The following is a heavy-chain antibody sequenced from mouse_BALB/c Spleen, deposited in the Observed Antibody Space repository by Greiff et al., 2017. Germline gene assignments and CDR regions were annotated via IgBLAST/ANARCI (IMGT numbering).Heavy chain of an antibody. CDR2: IDPANGNT. J-gene: IGHJ2*01. CDR3: ARCGNYDYFDY. V-gene: IGHV14-3*02. CDR1: GFNIKDTY. D-gene: IGHD2-1*01. Sequence: DVKLQESGAELVKPGASVKLSCTASGFNIKDTYMHWVKQRPEQGLEWIGRIDPANGNTKYDPKFQGKATITADTSSNTAYLQLSSLTSEDTAVYYCARCGNYDYFDYWGQGTTLTVSS.